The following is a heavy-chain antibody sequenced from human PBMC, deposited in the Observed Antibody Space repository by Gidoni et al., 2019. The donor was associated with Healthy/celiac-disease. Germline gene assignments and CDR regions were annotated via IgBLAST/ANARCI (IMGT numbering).Heavy chain of an antibody. Sequence: EVQLLESGGGLVQPGGSLRLSCAASGFTLSSYARSWVRQAPGKGLEWVSAISGSGGSTYYADSVKGRFTISRDNSKNTLYLQMNSLRAEDTAVYYCAKLPLMVYALALFDYWGQGTLVTVSS. CDR3: AKLPLMVYALALFDY. D-gene: IGHD2-8*01. CDR2: ISGSGGST. V-gene: IGHV3-23*01. J-gene: IGHJ4*02. CDR1: GFTLSSYA.